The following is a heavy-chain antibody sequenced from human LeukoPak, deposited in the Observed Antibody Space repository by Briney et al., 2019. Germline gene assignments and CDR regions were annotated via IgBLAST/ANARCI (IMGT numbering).Heavy chain of an antibody. Sequence: ASVKVSCKASGYTFTSYGISWVRQAPGQGLEWMGWISGYNGNANYAQELQGRVTMTTDTSTSTAYMELRSLTSDDTAVYYCARDHEIFAATKLAHYWGQGTLVTVSS. J-gene: IGHJ4*02. D-gene: IGHD2-15*01. CDR3: ARDHEIFAATKLAHY. CDR2: ISGYNGNA. CDR1: GYTFTSYG. V-gene: IGHV1-18*01.